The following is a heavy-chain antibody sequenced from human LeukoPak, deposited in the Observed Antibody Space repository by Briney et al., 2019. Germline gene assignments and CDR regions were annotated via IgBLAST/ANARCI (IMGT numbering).Heavy chain of an antibody. CDR2: ISGSGGST. D-gene: IGHD3-22*01. Sequence: GGSLRLSCAASGFTFSSYAMSWVRQAPGKGLEWVSAISGSGGSTYYADSVKGRFTISRDNSKNTLYLQMNSLRAEDTAVYYCAKATGITMIVVVPRYLDYWGQGTLVTVSS. J-gene: IGHJ4*02. V-gene: IGHV3-23*01. CDR3: AKATGITMIVVVPRYLDY. CDR1: GFTFSSYA.